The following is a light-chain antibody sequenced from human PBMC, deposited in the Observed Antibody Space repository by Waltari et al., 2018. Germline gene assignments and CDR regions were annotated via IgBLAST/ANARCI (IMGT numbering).Light chain of an antibody. CDR1: SSDVGDYNY. CDR3: SSYAGSNNWV. V-gene: IGLV2-8*01. Sequence: QSALTQPPSASGSPGQSVTISCTGTSSDVGDYNYVSWYQQHPGKAPKVMIYEVNKRPSGIPARFSGSKSGNTASLTVSGLQAEDEAEYYCSSYAGSNNWVFGGGTMLTVL. CDR2: EVN. J-gene: IGLJ3*02.